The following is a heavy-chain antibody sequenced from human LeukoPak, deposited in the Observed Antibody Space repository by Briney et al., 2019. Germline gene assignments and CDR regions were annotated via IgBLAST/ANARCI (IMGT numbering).Heavy chain of an antibody. D-gene: IGHD2-2*02. V-gene: IGHV3-23*01. Sequence: GGSLRLSCAASGFTFSSYGMSWVRQAPGKGLEWVPAISGSGGSTYYADSVKGRFTISRDNSKNTLYLQMNSLSAEDAAVYYCAKGNSASCYSAFDRWGQGTLVTVSS. J-gene: IGHJ4*02. CDR3: AKGNSASCYSAFDR. CDR2: ISGSGGST. CDR1: GFTFSSYG.